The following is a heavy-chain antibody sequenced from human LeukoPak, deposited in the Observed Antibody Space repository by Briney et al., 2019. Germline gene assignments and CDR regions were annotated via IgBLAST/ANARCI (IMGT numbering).Heavy chain of an antibody. CDR3: ARRVSSNWFDP. CDR2: IYYSGGT. V-gene: IGHV4-39*01. J-gene: IGHJ5*02. D-gene: IGHD6-6*01. CDR1: GGSISSSSYY. Sequence: SETLSLTCTVSGGSISSSSYYWGWLRQPPGKGLEWIGSIYYSGGTYYNPSLKSRVTISVDTSKNQFSLKLSSVTAADTAVYYCARRVSSNWFDPWGQGTLVTVSS.